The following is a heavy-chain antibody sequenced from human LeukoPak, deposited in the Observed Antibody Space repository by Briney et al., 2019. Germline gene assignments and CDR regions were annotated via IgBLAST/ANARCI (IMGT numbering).Heavy chain of an antibody. CDR2: ISESGGTT. CDR1: GFTFNNYA. Sequence: GGSLRLSCAASGFTFNNYAMNWVRQAPGKGLEWVSSISESGGTTDYADSVKGRFTISRDNSKNTLYLQMNSLRAEDTAVYYCARDAGGYSYGSKAVYYFDYWGQGTLVTVSS. V-gene: IGHV3-23*01. D-gene: IGHD5-18*01. CDR3: ARDAGGYSYGSKAVYYFDY. J-gene: IGHJ4*02.